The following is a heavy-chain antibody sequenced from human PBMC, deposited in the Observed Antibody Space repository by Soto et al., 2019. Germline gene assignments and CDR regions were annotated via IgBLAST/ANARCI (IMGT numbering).Heavy chain of an antibody. J-gene: IGHJ6*02. CDR2: INAGNGNT. CDR1: GYTFTSYA. D-gene: IGHD3-10*01. Sequence: ASVKVSCKASGYTFTSYAMHWVRQAPGQRLEWMGWINAGNGNTKYSQKFQGRVTITRDTSASTAYMELSSLRSEDTAVYYCARDRGYGPVNYCYYGMDVWGQGTTVTVSS. CDR3: ARDRGYGPVNYCYYGMDV. V-gene: IGHV1-3*01.